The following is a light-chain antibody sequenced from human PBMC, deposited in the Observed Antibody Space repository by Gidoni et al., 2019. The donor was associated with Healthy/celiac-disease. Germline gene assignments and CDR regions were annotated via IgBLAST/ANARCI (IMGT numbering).Light chain of an antibody. V-gene: IGLV2-14*01. CDR2: EVS. J-gene: IGLJ3*02. CDR3: SSYTSSSTLDWV. Sequence: SALTQPASVSGSPGQSITISCTGTSSDVGGYNYVSWYQQPPGKAPKLMIYEVSNRPSGVSNRFSGSKSGNTASLTISGLQAEDEADYYCSSYTSSSTLDWVFGGGTKLTVL. CDR1: SSDVGGYNY.